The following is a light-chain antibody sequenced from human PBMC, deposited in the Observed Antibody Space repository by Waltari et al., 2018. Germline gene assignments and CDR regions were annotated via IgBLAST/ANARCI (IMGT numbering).Light chain of an antibody. CDR1: QSMSTW. CDR3: QQYNSFPWT. J-gene: IGKJ1*01. V-gene: IGKV1-5*03. CDR2: KAS. Sequence: DIQMTQSPSILSASVGDRVTLTCRASQSMSTWWAWYQQKPGTAPKLLIYKASSLESGVPARFSGSGSGTEFTLTISSLQPDDFATYYCQQYNSFPWTFGQGTKVEVK.